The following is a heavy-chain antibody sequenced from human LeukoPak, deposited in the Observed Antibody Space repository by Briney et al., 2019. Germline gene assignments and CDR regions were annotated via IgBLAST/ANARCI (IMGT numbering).Heavy chain of an antibody. Sequence: ASVKVSCKASGYTFINYGISWVRQAPGQGLEWMGWISAYNGNTDYAQNFQGRVTMTTNTSTSTVYMELTSLRFDDTAVYYCARDRSSSDYGGRGTLITVSS. V-gene: IGHV1-18*04. J-gene: IGHJ4*02. CDR1: GYTFINYG. CDR2: ISAYNGNT. CDR3: ARDRSSSDY. D-gene: IGHD6-13*01.